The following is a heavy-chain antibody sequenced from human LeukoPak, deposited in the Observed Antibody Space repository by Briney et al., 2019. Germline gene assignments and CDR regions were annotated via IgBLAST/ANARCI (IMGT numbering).Heavy chain of an antibody. CDR2: IIPIFGTA. CDR1: GGTFSSYA. CDR3: ALGDWNARPYFDY. Sequence: SVKVSSKASGGTFSSYAISWVRQAPGQGLEWMGRIIPIFGTANYAQKFQGRVTITADESTSTAYMELSSLRSEDTAVYYCALGDWNARPYFDYWGQGTLVTVSS. J-gene: IGHJ4*02. D-gene: IGHD1-1*01. V-gene: IGHV1-69*15.